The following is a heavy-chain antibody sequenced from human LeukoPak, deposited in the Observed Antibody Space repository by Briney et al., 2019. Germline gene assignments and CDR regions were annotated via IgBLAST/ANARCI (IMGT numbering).Heavy chain of an antibody. CDR3: ARDNLALNTLDV. CDR2: ISYSGST. J-gene: IGHJ6*02. Sequence: SETLSLTRTVSGGSLTTYYWTWIREPPGKGLEEMGYISYSGSTNYNPSLQSRLTISVDTSKHQFPLKLSSVTAADTAVYSWARDNLALNTLDVWGQGTTVTVSS. V-gene: IGHV4-59*01. D-gene: IGHD2-15*01. CDR1: GGSLTTYY.